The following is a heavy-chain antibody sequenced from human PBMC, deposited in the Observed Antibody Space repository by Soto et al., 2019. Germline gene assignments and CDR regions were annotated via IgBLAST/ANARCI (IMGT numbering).Heavy chain of an antibody. Sequence: QVQLGESGGGVVQPGRSLRLSCAASGFTFSSYSMHWGRQSPGKGLEWVAAMSYDENSKYFADSVKGRFTISRDNYKNTLSLQMNSLGPEDSAVYYCVRGRTVNDHADFDSWGQGTLVTVSS. CDR3: VRGRTVNDHADFDS. D-gene: IGHD3-16*01. V-gene: IGHV3-30-3*01. J-gene: IGHJ4*02. CDR1: GFTFSSYS. CDR2: MSYDENSK.